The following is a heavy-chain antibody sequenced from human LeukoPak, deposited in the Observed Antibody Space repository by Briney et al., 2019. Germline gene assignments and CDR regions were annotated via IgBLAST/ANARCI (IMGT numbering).Heavy chain of an antibody. CDR2: IWYDGSNK. CDR1: GFTFSSYG. Sequence: PGRSLRLSCAASGFTFSSYGMHWVRQAPGKGLEWVAVIWYDGSNKYYADSVKGRFTISRDNSKNTLYLQMNSLRAEDTAVYYCAKVARGSGWYRDYYYYGMDVWGQGTTVTVSS. J-gene: IGHJ6*02. CDR3: AKVARGSGWYRDYYYYGMDV. D-gene: IGHD6-19*01. V-gene: IGHV3-33*06.